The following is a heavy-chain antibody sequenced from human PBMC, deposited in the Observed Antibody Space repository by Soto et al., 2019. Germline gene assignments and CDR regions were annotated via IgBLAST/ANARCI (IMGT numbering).Heavy chain of an antibody. CDR1: VGSISSGGYY. J-gene: IGHJ2*01. CDR3: ARGTRWSSSRSFDL. Sequence: QVQLQESGPGLVKPSQTLSLTCTVSVGSISSGGYYWSWIRQHPGKGLEWIGYIYYSGSTYYNPDLKRRVTTSVDTSKNQFALKLSSVTAADRAVSCCARGTRWSSSRSFDLWGRGPMVAVSS. D-gene: IGHD2-15*01. V-gene: IGHV4-31*03. CDR2: IYYSGST.